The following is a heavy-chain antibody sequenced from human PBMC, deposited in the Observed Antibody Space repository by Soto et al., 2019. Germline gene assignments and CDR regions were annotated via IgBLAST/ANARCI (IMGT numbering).Heavy chain of an antibody. CDR1: GFTFSSYG. D-gene: IGHD2-15*01. CDR3: AKDSGRGSADYYFDY. Sequence: PGGSLRLSCAASGFTFSSYGMHWVRQAPGKGLEWVAVISNNGNNKYSADSMKGRFTIFRDNSRNTLYLEMNSLRAEDTAVYYCAKDSGRGSADYYFDYWGQGTLVTVS. J-gene: IGHJ4*02. CDR2: ISNNGNNK. V-gene: IGHV3-30*18.